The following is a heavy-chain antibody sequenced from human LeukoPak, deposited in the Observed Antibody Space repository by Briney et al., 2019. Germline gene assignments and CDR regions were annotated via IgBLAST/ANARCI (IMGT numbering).Heavy chain of an antibody. J-gene: IGHJ4*02. D-gene: IGHD2-2*01. V-gene: IGHV4-38-2*01. Sequence: SETLSLTCVVSGYSTSSGHYWVWIRQPPGKGLEWIGSIYHSGSTYYNPSLKSRVTISVDTSKNQFSLKVISVTAADTAVYYCARGPEFIRTVGMRMVGNFDYWGQGTLVTVSS. CDR1: GYSTSSGHY. CDR3: ARGPEFIRTVGMRMVGNFDY. CDR2: IYHSGST.